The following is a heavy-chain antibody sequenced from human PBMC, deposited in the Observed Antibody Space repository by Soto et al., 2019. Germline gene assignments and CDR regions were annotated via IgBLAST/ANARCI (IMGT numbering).Heavy chain of an antibody. J-gene: IGHJ6*03. Sequence: GGSLRLSCAASGFTFSSYWMSWVRQAPGKGLEWVANIKQDGSEKCYVDSVKGRFTISRGNAKNSLYLQMNSLRAEDTAVYYCARDGGAVAEYYYYYYMDVWGKGTTVTVAS. CDR2: IKQDGSEK. D-gene: IGHD6-19*01. V-gene: IGHV3-7*01. CDR3: ARDGGAVAEYYYYYYMDV. CDR1: GFTFSSYW.